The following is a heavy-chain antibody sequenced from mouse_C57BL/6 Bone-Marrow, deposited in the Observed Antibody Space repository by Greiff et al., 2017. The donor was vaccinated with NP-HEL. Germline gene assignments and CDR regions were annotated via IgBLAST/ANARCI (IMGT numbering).Heavy chain of an antibody. D-gene: IGHD1-1*01. CDR3: ARSITTVRVDY. Sequence: QVQLQQSGAELVKPGASVKMSCKASGYTFTSYWITWVKQRPGQGLEWIGDIYPGSGSTNYNEKFKSKATLTVDTSSSTAYMQLSSLTSEDSAVYYCARSITTVRVDYWGQGTTLTVSS. CDR1: GYTFTSYW. J-gene: IGHJ2*01. V-gene: IGHV1-55*01. CDR2: IYPGSGST.